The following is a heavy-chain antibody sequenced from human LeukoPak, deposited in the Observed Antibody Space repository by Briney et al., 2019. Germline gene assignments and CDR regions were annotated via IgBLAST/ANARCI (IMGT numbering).Heavy chain of an antibody. CDR1: GFTFSSYS. Sequence: GGSLRLSCAASGFTFSSYSMNWVRQAPGKGLEWVSSISSSSSYIYYADSVKGRFTISRDNAKNSLYLQMNSLRAEDTAVYYCASWSSDSVTLGYHDRYFDYWGQGTLVTVSS. CDR2: ISSSSSYI. V-gene: IGHV3-21*01. CDR3: ASWSSDSVTLGYHDRYFDY. D-gene: IGHD2-2*01. J-gene: IGHJ4*02.